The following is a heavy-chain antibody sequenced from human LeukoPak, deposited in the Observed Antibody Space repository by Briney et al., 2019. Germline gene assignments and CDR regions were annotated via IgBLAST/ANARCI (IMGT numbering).Heavy chain of an antibody. CDR1: GFTFSSYS. D-gene: IGHD3-10*01. CDR2: ISSSSSTI. J-gene: IGHJ4*02. V-gene: IGHV3-48*04. Sequence: GGSLRLSCAASGFTFSSYSMNWVRQAPGKGLEWVSYISSSSSTIYYADSVKGRFTISRDNAKNSLYLQMNSLRAEDTAAYYCARASPLWFGAGDYWGQGTLVTVSS. CDR3: ARASPLWFGAGDY.